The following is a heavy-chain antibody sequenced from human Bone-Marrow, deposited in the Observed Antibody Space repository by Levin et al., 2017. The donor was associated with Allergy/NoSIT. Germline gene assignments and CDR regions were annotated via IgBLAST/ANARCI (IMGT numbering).Heavy chain of an antibody. J-gene: IGHJ3*02. CDR1: GFTFSNYG. D-gene: IGHD2-8*01. CDR2: ISYDGSGK. CDR3: AKVHCTTTTCLWADAFDI. Sequence: GGSLRLSCKASGFTFSNYGMHWVRQAPGKGLEWLAVISYDGSGKYYGDSVKGRFTISRDTSENTLCLQMNSLRAEDTAMYYCAKVHCTTTTCLWADAFDIWGQGTMVTVSS. V-gene: IGHV3-30*18.